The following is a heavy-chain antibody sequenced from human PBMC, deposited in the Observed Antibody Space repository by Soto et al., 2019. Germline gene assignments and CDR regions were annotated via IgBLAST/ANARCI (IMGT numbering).Heavy chain of an antibody. CDR1: GDTVSSNSSA. CDR3: LRSVRGHVVKYFDY. J-gene: IGHJ4*02. Sequence: SQTLSLTFAISGDTVSSNSSAWNWIRQCPSRGLEWLGRTHYRSKWYNDYAVSVKSRITINPDTSKNQFSLQLNSVTPEDTAVYYCLRSVRGHVVKYFDYWGQGTLVTVSS. V-gene: IGHV6-1*01. CDR2: THYRSKWYN. D-gene: IGHD3-10*01.